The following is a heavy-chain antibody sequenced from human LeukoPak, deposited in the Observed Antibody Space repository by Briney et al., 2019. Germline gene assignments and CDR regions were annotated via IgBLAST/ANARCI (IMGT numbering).Heavy chain of an antibody. V-gene: IGHV4-34*01. CDR3: ARSPSAAARNNYDY. D-gene: IGHD2-2*01. CDR1: GGSFSVYY. J-gene: IGHJ4*02. Sequence: SETLSLTCAVYGGSFSVYYWSWIRQPPGKGLEWIGEINHSGSTNYNPSLKSRVTISVDTSKNQFSLKLSSVTAADTAVYYCARSPSAAARNNYDYWGQGTLVTVSS. CDR2: INHSGST.